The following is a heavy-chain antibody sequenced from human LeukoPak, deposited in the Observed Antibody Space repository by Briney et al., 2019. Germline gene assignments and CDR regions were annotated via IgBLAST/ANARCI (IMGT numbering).Heavy chain of an antibody. CDR3: ANGNYYDSSGYYYPLGYYYGMDV. Sequence: GRSLRLSCAASGFTFSSYGMHWVRQAPGKGLEWVAVISYDGSNKYYADSVKGRFTISRDNSKNTLYLQMNSLRAEDTAVYYCANGNYYDSSGYYYPLGYYYGMDVWGQGTTVTVSS. V-gene: IGHV3-30*18. CDR2: ISYDGSNK. D-gene: IGHD3-22*01. J-gene: IGHJ6*02. CDR1: GFTFSSYG.